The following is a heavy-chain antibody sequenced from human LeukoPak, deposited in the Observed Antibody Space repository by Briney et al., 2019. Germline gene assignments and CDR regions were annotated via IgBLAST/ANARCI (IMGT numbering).Heavy chain of an antibody. D-gene: IGHD6-19*01. V-gene: IGHV3-23*01. CDR2: ITGSSGYT. Sequence: GGSLSLSCAASGFTFSSYAMSWVRQAPGKGLEWVSSITGSSGYTYYADSVKGRFTISRDNSKNTLYLQMNSLRAEDTAVYYCAKRLSGWYYTDYWGQGPLVTVSS. J-gene: IGHJ4*02. CDR1: GFTFSSYA. CDR3: AKRLSGWYYTDY.